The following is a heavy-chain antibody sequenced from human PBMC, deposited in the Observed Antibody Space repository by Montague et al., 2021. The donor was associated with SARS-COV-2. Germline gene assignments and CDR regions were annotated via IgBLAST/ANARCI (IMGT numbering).Heavy chain of an antibody. CDR1: GDSVSSHSAA. D-gene: IGHD1-14*01. CDR2: TYYRSKWYN. CDR3: TQERGPGRTTWHYFDY. J-gene: IGHJ4*02. V-gene: IGHV6-1*01. Sequence: CAISGDSVSSHSAAWKWLRQSPPRGLEWLGRTYYRSKWYNDYAVSVRSRITISPDTSKNQFSLQLNSVTPEDTAVYYCTQERGPGRTTWHYFDYWGQGTLVTVSS.